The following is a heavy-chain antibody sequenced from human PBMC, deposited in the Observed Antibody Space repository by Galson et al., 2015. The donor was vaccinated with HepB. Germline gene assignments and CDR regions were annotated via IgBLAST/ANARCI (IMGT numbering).Heavy chain of an antibody. CDR3: ARGVRELIAAAGTGWFDP. D-gene: IGHD6-13*01. J-gene: IGHJ5*02. V-gene: IGHV4-61*02. CDR1: GGSINSATYY. Sequence: TLSLTCTVSGGSINSATYYWSWIRQPAGKGLEWIGRIYTSGNTNYNPSLKSRVTMSVDTSKNQFSLKLSSVTAADTAMYYCARGVRELIAAAGTGWFDPWGQGTLVTVSS. CDR2: IYTSGNT.